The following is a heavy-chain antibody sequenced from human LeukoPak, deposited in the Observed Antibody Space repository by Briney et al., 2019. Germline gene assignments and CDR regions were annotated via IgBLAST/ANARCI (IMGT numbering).Heavy chain of an antibody. Sequence: ASVKVSCKASGHTFTTYGISWVRQAPGQGLEWMGWSSAYNGNTNYAQNLQGRVTMTTDTSTGTAYMELRSLRSDDTAFYYCAREVNFDTSGNFDYWGQGTLVTVSS. CDR1: GHTFTTYG. V-gene: IGHV1-18*01. D-gene: IGHD3-22*01. CDR3: AREVNFDTSGNFDY. CDR2: SSAYNGNT. J-gene: IGHJ4*02.